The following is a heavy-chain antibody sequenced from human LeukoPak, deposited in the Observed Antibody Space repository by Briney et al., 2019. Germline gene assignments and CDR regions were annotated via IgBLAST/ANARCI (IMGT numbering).Heavy chain of an antibody. CDR2: ISRNGGST. CDR1: GFTFNSYP. J-gene: IGHJ4*02. D-gene: IGHD5-18*01. V-gene: IGHV3-64D*06. Sequence: GGSLRLSCSASGFTFNSYPVHWVRQAPGKGLEYVSGISRNGGSTYYADSVKGRFTISRDNSKNTLYLQMGSLRAEDTAVYYCARDRGYSYGYYYWGQGTLVTVSS. CDR3: ARDRGYSYGYYY.